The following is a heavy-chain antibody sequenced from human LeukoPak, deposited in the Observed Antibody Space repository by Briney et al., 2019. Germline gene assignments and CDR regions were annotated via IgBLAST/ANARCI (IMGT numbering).Heavy chain of an antibody. J-gene: IGHJ5*02. D-gene: IGHD3-3*01. CDR1: GGSISSSNW. V-gene: IGHV4-4*02. CDR2: IYYSGST. Sequence: SETLSLTCAVSGGSISSSNWWSWVRQHPGKGLEWIGYIYYSGSTYYNPSLKSRVTISVDTSKNQFSLKLSSVTAADTAVYYCARGLYLYYDFWSGKPRSMNWFDPWGQGTLVTVSS. CDR3: ARGLYLYYDFWSGKPRSMNWFDP.